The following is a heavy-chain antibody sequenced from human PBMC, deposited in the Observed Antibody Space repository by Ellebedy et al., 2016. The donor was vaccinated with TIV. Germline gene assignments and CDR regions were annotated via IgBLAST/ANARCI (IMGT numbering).Heavy chain of an antibody. J-gene: IGHJ4*02. CDR3: AVARGIRGVF. V-gene: IGHV1-46*02. CDR1: GYTFNAYN. D-gene: IGHD3-10*01. Sequence: AASVKVSCKTSGYTFNAYNIHWVRQAPGQGFEWLGIFSPGGGVTTYAQKFQGRVTMTSDTSTSTVYMELTSLRSDDTAVYFCAVARGIRGVFWGQGTLVTVSS. CDR2: FSPGGGVT.